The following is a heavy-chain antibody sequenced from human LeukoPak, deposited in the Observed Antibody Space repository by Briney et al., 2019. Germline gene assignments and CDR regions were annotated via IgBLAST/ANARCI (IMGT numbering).Heavy chain of an antibody. Sequence: PGGSLRLSCAASGFTFSSYEMNWVRQAPGKGLEWVSYISSSGSTIYYADSVKGRFTISRDNAKNSLYLQMDSLRAEDTAVYYCARNGEQLTPFDYWGQGTLVTDSS. D-gene: IGHD6-13*01. CDR2: ISSSGSTI. CDR1: GFTFSSYE. CDR3: ARNGEQLTPFDY. J-gene: IGHJ4*02. V-gene: IGHV3-48*03.